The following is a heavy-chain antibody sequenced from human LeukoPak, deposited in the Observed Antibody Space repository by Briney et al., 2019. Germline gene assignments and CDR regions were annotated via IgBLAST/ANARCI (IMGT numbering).Heavy chain of an antibody. J-gene: IGHJ4*02. V-gene: IGHV5-51*01. CDR2: IYLGDSDS. D-gene: IGHD1-26*01. CDR1: GYSFTNYW. CDR3: ARRGSGRYDFDY. Sequence: GESLKISCKGSGYSFTNYWIGWVRQMPGKGLEWMRIIYLGDSDSTYSPSFQGQVTISADKSISTAYLQWSSLKASDTAMYYCARRGSGRYDFDYWGQGTLVTVFS.